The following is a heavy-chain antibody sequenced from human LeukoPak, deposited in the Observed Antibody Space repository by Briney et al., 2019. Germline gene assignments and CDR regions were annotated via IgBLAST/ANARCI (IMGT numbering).Heavy chain of an antibody. CDR2: ISYDGSNK. D-gene: IGHD4-23*01. CDR1: GFTFSSYA. J-gene: IGHJ1*01. Sequence: GGPLRLSCAASGFTFSSYAMHWVRQAPGKGLEWVAVISYDGSNKYYADSVKGRFTISRDNSKNTLYLQMNSLRAEDTAVYYCARDSTVVPQGYFQHWGQGTLVTVSS. CDR3: ARDSTVVPQGYFQH. V-gene: IGHV3-30-3*01.